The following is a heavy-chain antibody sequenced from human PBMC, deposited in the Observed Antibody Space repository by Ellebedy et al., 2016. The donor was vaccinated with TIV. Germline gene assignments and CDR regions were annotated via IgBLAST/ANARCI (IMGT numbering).Heavy chain of an antibody. Sequence: ASVKVSCKASGGTFGNYAISWVRQAPGQGLEWMGGIIPIFGTPNYAQKFQGRVTITADVFAKTAYMELSSLRPEDTAVYYCARHSTSGWYWSGFDVWGQGTMVIVSS. V-gene: IGHV1-69*13. D-gene: IGHD6-19*01. CDR2: IIPIFGTP. CDR3: ARHSTSGWYWSGFDV. CDR1: GGTFGNYA. J-gene: IGHJ3*01.